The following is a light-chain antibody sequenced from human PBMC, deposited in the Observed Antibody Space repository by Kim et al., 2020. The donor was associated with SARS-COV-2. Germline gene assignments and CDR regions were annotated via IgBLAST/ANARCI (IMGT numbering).Light chain of an antibody. J-gene: IGLJ2*01. Sequence: QSALTQTASVSGSPGQSITISCTGTSSDIGGYNYVSWYQQHPGKAPKLMIYGVSSRPSGITDRFSGSKAGNTASLTISGLQAEDEADYYCSSYTSSRTVIFGGGTQLTVL. CDR2: GVS. CDR3: SSYTSSRTVI. CDR1: SSDIGGYNY. V-gene: IGLV2-14*03.